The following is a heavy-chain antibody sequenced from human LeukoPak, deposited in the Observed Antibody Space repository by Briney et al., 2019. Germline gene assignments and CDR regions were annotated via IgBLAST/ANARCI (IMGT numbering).Heavy chain of an antibody. Sequence: PSETLSLTCTVSGYSISSGYYWGWIRQPPGKGLEWIGSIYHSGSTYYNPSLKSRVTISVDTSKNQFSLKLSSVTAADTAVYYCARALSDYYDSSGYYLRLTDWGQGTLVTVSS. CDR3: ARALSDYYDSSGYYLRLTD. CDR1: GYSISSGYY. V-gene: IGHV4-38-2*02. J-gene: IGHJ4*02. D-gene: IGHD3-22*01. CDR2: IYHSGST.